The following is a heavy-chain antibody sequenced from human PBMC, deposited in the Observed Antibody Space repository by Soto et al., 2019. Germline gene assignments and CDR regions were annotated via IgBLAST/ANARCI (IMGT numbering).Heavy chain of an antibody. Sequence: SETLSLTCTVSGGSISSYYWSWIRQPPGKGLEWIGYIYYSGSTNYNPSLKSRVTISVDTSKNQFSLKLSSVTAADTAVYYCARGPRYDYTAPPKQNYYYYYYMDVWGKGTTVTVSS. V-gene: IGHV4-59*08. CDR1: GGSISSYY. J-gene: IGHJ6*03. CDR3: ARGPRYDYTAPPKQNYYYYYYMDV. CDR2: IYYSGST. D-gene: IGHD3-16*01.